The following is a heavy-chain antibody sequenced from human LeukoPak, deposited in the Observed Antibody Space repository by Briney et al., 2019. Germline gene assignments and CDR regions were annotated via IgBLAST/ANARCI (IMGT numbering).Heavy chain of an antibody. Sequence: SETLSLTCTVSGGSLSSYYWSWIRQPPGKGLEWIGYIYYSGSTNYNPSLKSRVTISVDTSKNQFSLKLSSVTAADTAVYYCARRHSSSPSFDYWGQGTLVTVSS. J-gene: IGHJ4*02. V-gene: IGHV4-59*01. CDR3: ARRHSSSPSFDY. CDR2: IYYSGST. D-gene: IGHD6-6*01. CDR1: GGSLSSYY.